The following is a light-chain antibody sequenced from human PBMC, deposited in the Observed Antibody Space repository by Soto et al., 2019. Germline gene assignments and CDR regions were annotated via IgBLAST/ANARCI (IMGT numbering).Light chain of an antibody. V-gene: IGKV3-20*01. CDR2: GAS. Sequence: EIVLTQSPGTLSLSPGDRATLSCRASQSVTSTYLAWYHQKPGQAPRLIIYGASSRATGVPVGFSGRGSGTYFTLTISRLEPQDVAVYPCKQDGSSPQTFGQGTKV. CDR3: KQDGSSPQT. CDR1: QSVTSTY. J-gene: IGKJ1*01.